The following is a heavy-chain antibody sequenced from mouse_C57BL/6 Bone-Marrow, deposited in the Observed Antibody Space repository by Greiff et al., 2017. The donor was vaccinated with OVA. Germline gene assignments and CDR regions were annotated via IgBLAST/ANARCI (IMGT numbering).Heavy chain of an antibody. D-gene: IGHD2-1*01. J-gene: IGHJ3*01. Sequence: DVHLVESGGGLVQPGGSLKLSCAASGFTFSDYYMYWVRQTPEKRLEWVAYISNGGGSTYYPDTVKGRFTISRDNAKNTLNLQMSRLKSEDTAMYYCARQGPIYYGNWFAYWGQGTLVTVSA. V-gene: IGHV5-12*01. CDR2: ISNGGGST. CDR1: GFTFSDYY. CDR3: ARQGPIYYGNWFAY.